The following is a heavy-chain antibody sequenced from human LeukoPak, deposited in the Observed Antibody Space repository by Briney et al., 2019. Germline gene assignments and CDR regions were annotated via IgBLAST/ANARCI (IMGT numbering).Heavy chain of an antibody. Sequence: GASVKVSCKASGNSFTNYNMHWVRLAPGQGLEWMGIITPSNGATNYAQKFQGRVTMTRDTSTSAVYMELRSLKSEDTALYYCTREVAAPYRFDDWGPGTLVTVSS. J-gene: IGHJ4*02. CDR3: TREVAAPYRFDD. CDR1: GNSFTNYN. CDR2: ITPSNGAT. V-gene: IGHV1-46*01. D-gene: IGHD2-15*01.